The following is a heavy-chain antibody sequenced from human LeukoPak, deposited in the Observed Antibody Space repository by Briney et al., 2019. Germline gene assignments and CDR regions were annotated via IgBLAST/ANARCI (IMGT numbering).Heavy chain of an antibody. V-gene: IGHV3-74*01. Sequence: GGSLRLSCAASGFSFSTYFMHWVRQAPGKGPMWVSRICPDGTVTNYADSVKARFSISRDNARNTVYLQMNSLRAEDTAVYYCVRDFRSADYWGQGTLVTVSS. CDR2: ICPDGTVT. CDR1: GFSFSTYF. J-gene: IGHJ4*02. CDR3: VRDFRSADY.